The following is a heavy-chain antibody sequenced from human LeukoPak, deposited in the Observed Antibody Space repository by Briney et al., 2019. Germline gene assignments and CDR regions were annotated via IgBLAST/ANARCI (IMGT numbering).Heavy chain of an antibody. CDR1: GGTFSSYA. V-gene: IGHV1-69*06. CDR2: IIPIFGTA. J-gene: IGHJ6*03. CDR3: ASGIAAAGTVFYMDV. Sequence: ASVKVSCKASGGTFSSYAISWVRQAPGQGLEWMGGIIPIFGTANYAQKFQGRVTITADKSTSTAYMELSSLRSEDTAVYYCASGIAAAGTVFYMDVWGKGTTVTVSS. D-gene: IGHD6-13*01.